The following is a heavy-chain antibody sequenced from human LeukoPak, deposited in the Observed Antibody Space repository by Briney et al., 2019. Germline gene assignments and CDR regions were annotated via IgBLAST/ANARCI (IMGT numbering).Heavy chain of an antibody. V-gene: IGHV3-30*02. D-gene: IGHD1-26*01. J-gene: IGHJ4*02. CDR1: GFTFSSYG. Sequence: GGSLRLSCAASGFTFSSYGMHWVRQAPGKGLEWVAFIRYDGSNKYYADSVKGRFTIPRDNSKNTLYLQMNSLRAEDTAVYYCAKDSGTESSYFDYWGQGTLVTVSS. CDR2: IRYDGSNK. CDR3: AKDSGTESSYFDY.